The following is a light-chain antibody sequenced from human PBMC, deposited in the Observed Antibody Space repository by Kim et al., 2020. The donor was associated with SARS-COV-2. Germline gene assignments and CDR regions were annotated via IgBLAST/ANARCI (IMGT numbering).Light chain of an antibody. V-gene: IGLV2-11*01. J-gene: IGLJ1*01. Sequence: QSALTQPRSVSGSPGQSVTISCTGTSSDVGGYNYVSWYQQHPGKAPKLMIYDVSKRPSGVPDRFSGSKSGNTASLTISGLQAEDEADYYCCSYAGSYTPYEYVFGTGTKVTVL. CDR1: SSDVGGYNY. CDR3: CSYAGSYTPYEYV. CDR2: DVS.